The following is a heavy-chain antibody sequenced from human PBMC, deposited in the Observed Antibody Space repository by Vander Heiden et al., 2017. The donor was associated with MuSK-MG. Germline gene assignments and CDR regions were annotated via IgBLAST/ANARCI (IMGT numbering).Heavy chain of an antibody. CDR3: AREDPDLGLEYFQH. CDR2: INSDGSST. J-gene: IGHJ1*01. CDR1: GFTFSSYW. V-gene: IGHV3-74*01. Sequence: EVQLVESGGGFVQPGGSLRLSWSASGFTFSSYWMHWVRQAPGKGLVWVSRINSDGSSTSYADSVKGRFTISRDNAKNTLYLQMNSLRAEDTAVYYCAREDPDLGLEYFQHWGQGTLVTVSS.